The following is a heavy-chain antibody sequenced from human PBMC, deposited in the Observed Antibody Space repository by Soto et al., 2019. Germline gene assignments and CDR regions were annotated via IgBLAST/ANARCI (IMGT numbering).Heavy chain of an antibody. CDR2: IYYSGST. D-gene: IGHD3-22*01. V-gene: IGHV4-31*02. Sequence: VAYGSSGSRGCYRIIKKQNPGKGLEWIGYIYYSGSTYYNPSLKSRVTISVDTSKNQFSLKLSSVTAADTAVYYCARDFYCYDSSGTSYYGMDVWGQGTTVTVSS. CDR3: ARDFYCYDSSGTSYYGMDV. J-gene: IGHJ6*02. CDR1: YGSSGSRGCY.